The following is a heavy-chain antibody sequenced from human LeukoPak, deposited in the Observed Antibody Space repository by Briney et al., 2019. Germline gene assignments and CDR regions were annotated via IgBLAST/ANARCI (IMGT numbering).Heavy chain of an antibody. V-gene: IGHV4-34*01. D-gene: IGHD6-13*01. J-gene: IGHJ4*02. CDR2: INHSGST. CDR3: ARDPHSSSWDY. CDR1: GGSFSGYY. Sequence: SSETLSLTRAVYGGSFSGYYWTWIRQPPGKGLEWIGEINHSGSTTYNPALQSRVTISVDTSKNQFSLKLSSVTAADTAVYYCARDPHSSSWDYWGQGTLVTVSS.